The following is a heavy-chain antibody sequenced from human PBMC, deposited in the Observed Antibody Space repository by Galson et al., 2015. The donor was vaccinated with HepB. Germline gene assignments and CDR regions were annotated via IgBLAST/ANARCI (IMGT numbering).Heavy chain of an antibody. CDR1: GYTFTRSG. J-gene: IGHJ1*01. CDR3: ARGATTVAGTLFFVD. D-gene: IGHD6-19*01. CDR2: ISVYNGNT. Sequence: SVKVSCKASGYTFTRSGITWVRQAPGQGLEWMGWISVYNGNTDYPQKLQGRVTMTTDTSTTTAYMELRSLRSDDTAVYFCARGATTVAGTLFFVDWGQGTLVTVSS. V-gene: IGHV1-18*04.